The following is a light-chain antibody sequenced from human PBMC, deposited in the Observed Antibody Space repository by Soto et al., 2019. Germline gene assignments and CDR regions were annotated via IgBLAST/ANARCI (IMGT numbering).Light chain of an antibody. V-gene: IGLV2-14*01. CDR1: SSDVGGYNY. CDR2: DVV. CDR3: SSYISSSTVV. Sequence: QSALTQPASVSGSPGQSITISCTGTSSDVGGYNYVSWYQQHPDNAPKLMIFDVVNRPSGISNRFSGSKSDNTASLTISGLQAEDEADYYWSSYISSSTVVFGGGTKLTVL. J-gene: IGLJ2*01.